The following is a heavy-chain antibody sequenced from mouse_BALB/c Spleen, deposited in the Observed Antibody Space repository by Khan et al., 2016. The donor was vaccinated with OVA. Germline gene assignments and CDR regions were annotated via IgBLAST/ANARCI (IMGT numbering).Heavy chain of an antibody. V-gene: IGHV1-77*01. D-gene: IGHD1-2*01. CDR1: GYTFTDYY. J-gene: IGHJ3*01. CDR3: ARRNYFGYTFAY. CDR2: IYPGSGDT. Sequence: QVQLQQSGAELARPGASVKLSCKASGYTFTDYYINWVKQRTGQGLEWIGEIYPGSGDTYYHEKFKDKATLTADKSSTTAYMQLSSLTSEDSAVYFGARRNYFGYTFAYWGQGTLVTVSA.